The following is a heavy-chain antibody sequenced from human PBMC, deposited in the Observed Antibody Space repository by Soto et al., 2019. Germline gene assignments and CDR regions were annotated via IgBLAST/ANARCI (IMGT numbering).Heavy chain of an antibody. V-gene: IGHV6-1*01. Sequence: SQTLSLTCAISGDSISTYSAGWNWIRQSPSRGLEWLGRTYYRSKWFTDYAVSVKNRITINPDTSKNQISLQLNSVTPEDTAVYYCARRGGVLDYWGQGTPVTVS. J-gene: IGHJ4*02. CDR2: TYYRSKWFT. CDR1: GDSISTYSAG. CDR3: ARRGGVLDY. D-gene: IGHD3-16*01.